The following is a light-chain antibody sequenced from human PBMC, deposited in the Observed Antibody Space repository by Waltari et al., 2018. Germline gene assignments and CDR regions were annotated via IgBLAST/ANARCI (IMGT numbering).Light chain of an antibody. J-gene: IGKJ1*01. V-gene: IGKV1D-16*01. CDR1: QTVSIW. Sequence: DIQMTQSPSSLSASVGDTVTITCRASQTVSIWLAWYQQEPGKAPKVLIHKTSSLQSGVPARFRGSGSGTDVTRTISSLQPEDFATYYCLQYSTSPRTFGQGTKVEIK. CDR2: KTS. CDR3: LQYSTSPRT.